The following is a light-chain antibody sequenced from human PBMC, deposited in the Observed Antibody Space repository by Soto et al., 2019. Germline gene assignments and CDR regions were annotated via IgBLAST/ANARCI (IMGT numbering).Light chain of an antibody. J-gene: IGLJ2*01. CDR1: SGHSNYA. Sequence: QPVLTQSPSASASLGASVKLTCTLSSGHSNYAISWHQQQPEKGPRYLMKVDSDGSHTKGDGIPDRFSGSSSGAERYLTISSLQSEDEADYYCQTCGTGTRVFGGGTKLTVL. CDR2: VDSDGSH. V-gene: IGLV4-69*01. CDR3: QTCGTGTRV.